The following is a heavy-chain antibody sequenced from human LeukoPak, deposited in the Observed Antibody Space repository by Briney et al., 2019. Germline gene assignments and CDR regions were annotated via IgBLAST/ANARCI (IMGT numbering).Heavy chain of an antibody. CDR1: GYTFTDYY. J-gene: IGHJ4*02. D-gene: IGHD5-24*01. Sequence: ASVKVSCKASGYTFTDYYVHWVRQAPGQGLEWMGWVNPYTGATNYAQNLQGRVTMTRDTSITTAYMELSGLSFDDTAVYYCASIEMATPNFDYWGPGTLVTVSS. CDR2: VNPYTGAT. CDR3: ASIEMATPNFDY. V-gene: IGHV1-2*02.